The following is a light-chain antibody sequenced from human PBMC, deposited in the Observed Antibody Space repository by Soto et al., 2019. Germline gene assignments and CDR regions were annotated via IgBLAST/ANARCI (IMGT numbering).Light chain of an antibody. Sequence: EIVLTQSPGTLSLSPGERATLSCRASQSVSSSYLAWYQQKPGQAPRLLIYGASSRATGIPDRFSGSGSGKDFTLTISRLEPEDFAVYYCQQYGSSPLITFGPGNKVDIK. CDR3: QQYGSSPLIT. V-gene: IGKV3-20*01. CDR1: QSVSSSY. CDR2: GAS. J-gene: IGKJ3*01.